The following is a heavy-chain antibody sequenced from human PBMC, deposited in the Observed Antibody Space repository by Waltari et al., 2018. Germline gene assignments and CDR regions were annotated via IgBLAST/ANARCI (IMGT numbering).Heavy chain of an antibody. CDR2: ITISSSYI. D-gene: IGHD2-2*01. CDR1: GFTFSDST. Sequence: EVQLVESGGGLVKPGGSRRLSCAASGFTFSDSTMNWVRQAPGKGLEWVSSITISSSYIYYADSVKGRFTISRDNAKNSLYLQMNSLRAEDTAVYYCATSPGSSNYWGQGTLVTVSS. CDR3: ATSPGSSNY. V-gene: IGHV3-21*01. J-gene: IGHJ4*02.